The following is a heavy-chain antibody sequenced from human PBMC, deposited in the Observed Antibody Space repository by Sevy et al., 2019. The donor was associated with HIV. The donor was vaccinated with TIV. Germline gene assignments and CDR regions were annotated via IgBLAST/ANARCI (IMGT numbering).Heavy chain of an antibody. CDR2: IYSGGST. CDR3: ARASGSRRAFDI. Sequence: GGSLRLSCAASGFTVSSNYMSWVRQAPGKGLEWVSVIYSGGSTYYGDSVKGRFTISRDNSKNRLYLQMNSLRAEDTAVYYCARASGSRRAFDIWGQGTMVTVSS. V-gene: IGHV3-53*01. D-gene: IGHD1-26*01. J-gene: IGHJ3*02. CDR1: GFTVSSNY.